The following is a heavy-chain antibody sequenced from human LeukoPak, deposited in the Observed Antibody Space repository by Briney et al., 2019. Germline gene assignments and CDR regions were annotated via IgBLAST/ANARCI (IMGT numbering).Heavy chain of an antibody. CDR3: ARAWYCSGGSCYGFDY. CDR2: IYYSGST. Sequence: SETLSLTCTVSGGSISSYYWSWIRQPPGKGLEWIGYIYYSGSTNYNPSLKSRVTISVDTSKNQFSLKLSSVTAADTAVYYCARAWYCSGGSCYGFDYWGQGTLVTVSS. CDR1: GGSISSYY. D-gene: IGHD2-15*01. V-gene: IGHV4-59*08. J-gene: IGHJ4*02.